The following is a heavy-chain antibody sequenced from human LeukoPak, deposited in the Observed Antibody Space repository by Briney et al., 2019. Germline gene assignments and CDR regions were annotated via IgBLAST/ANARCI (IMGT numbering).Heavy chain of an antibody. CDR1: GGSISSGGYY. CDR3: ARQRITMVRGVITD. J-gene: IGHJ4*02. CDR2: IYYSGST. V-gene: IGHV4-31*03. Sequence: SETLSLTCTVSGGSISSGGYYWSRIRQHLGKGLEWIGYIYYSGSTYYNPSLKSRVTISVDTSKNQFSLKLSSVTAADTAVYYCARQRITMVRGVITDWGQGTLVTVSS. D-gene: IGHD3-10*01.